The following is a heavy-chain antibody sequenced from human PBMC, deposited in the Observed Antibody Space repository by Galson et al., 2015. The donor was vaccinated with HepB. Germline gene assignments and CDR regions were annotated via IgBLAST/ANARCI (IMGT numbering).Heavy chain of an antibody. CDR3: SRSNEYSSSSDY. D-gene: IGHD6-6*01. V-gene: IGHV1-46*01. CDR1: GYTFSSYY. CDR2: INCSGGST. Sequence: SVKVSCKASGYTFSSYYIHWVRQAPGQGLEWMGIINCSGGSTSFAQKFQGRFIMTRDTSTSTAYMELSSLGSEDTAVYYCSRSNEYSSSSDYWGQGTLVTVSS. J-gene: IGHJ4*02.